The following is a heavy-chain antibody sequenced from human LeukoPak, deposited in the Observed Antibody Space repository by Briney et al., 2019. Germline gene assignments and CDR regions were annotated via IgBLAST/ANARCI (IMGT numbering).Heavy chain of an antibody. CDR1: GFTFSIYS. J-gene: IGHJ6*02. CDR3: ARERSTLAFMDV. CDR2: ISSSSSYI. D-gene: IGHD5/OR15-5a*01. Sequence: PGGSLRLSCAASGFTFSIYSVNWVRQAPGKGLEWVSSISSSSSYIYYADSVKGRFTISRDNAKNSLYLQMSSLRAEDTAVYYCARERSTLAFMDVWGQGTTVTVSS. V-gene: IGHV3-21*01.